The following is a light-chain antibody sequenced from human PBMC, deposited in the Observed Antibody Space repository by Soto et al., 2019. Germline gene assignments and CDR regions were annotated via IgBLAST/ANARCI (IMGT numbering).Light chain of an antibody. CDR1: QTVSRSA. V-gene: IGKV3-11*01. CDR3: QQRSNWPWT. Sequence: EIVLKQSPGTLSLSPCERAALSCSASQTVSRSALAWYQQKPGQAPRLLIYDASNRATGIPARFSGSGSGTDFTLTISSLEPEDFAVYYCQQRSNWPWTFGQGTKVDNK. J-gene: IGKJ1*01. CDR2: DAS.